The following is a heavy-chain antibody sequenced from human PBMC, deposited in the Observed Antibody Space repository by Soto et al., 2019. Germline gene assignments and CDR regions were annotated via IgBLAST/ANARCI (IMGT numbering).Heavy chain of an antibody. Sequence: QVQLVQSGAEVKKPGSSVKVSCKASGGTFSSYAISWVRQAPGQGLEWMGGIIPIFGTANYAQKFQGRVTIPADDSTRTAYRERGSVSLEDAAVYYCGGGRGCYRFVFAYGGQEPVATVSS. CDR2: IIPIFGTA. D-gene: IGHD3-16*02. J-gene: IGHJ4*02. CDR1: GGTFSSYA. V-gene: IGHV1-69*12. CDR3: GGGRGCYRFVFAY.